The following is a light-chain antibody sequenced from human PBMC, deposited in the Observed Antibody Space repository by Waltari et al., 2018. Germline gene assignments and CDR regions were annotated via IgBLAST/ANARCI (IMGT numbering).Light chain of an antibody. CDR2: DVS. CDR3: SSYTITSTPVV. V-gene: IGLV2-14*03. J-gene: IGLJ2*01. Sequence: QSALTQPASVSGSPGQSITISCTVTSSDIGSQSSGSWYQQHPGKAPKLIINDVSNRLSGVSSRFSASKSGDTASLTISGLQAEDEADYYCSSYTITSTPVVFGGGTKLTIL. CDR1: SSDIGSQSS.